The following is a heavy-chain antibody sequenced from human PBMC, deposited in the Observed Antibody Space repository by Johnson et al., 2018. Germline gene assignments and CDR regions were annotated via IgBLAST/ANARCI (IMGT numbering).Heavy chain of an antibody. V-gene: IGHV1-46*01. Sequence: QVQLVQSGAEVKKPGASVKVSCSASGYTFSNYYIHWVRQAPGQGLEWMAMIIPVGGSTRYAQKFQGRVTVTRDPSTSTVSMELSSLRSDDTAVYFCAKDRHRGNWNDNAFDSWGQGTVVTVSS. D-gene: IGHD1-20*01. CDR3: AKDRHRGNWNDNAFDS. J-gene: IGHJ3*02. CDR1: GYTFSNYY. CDR2: IIPVGGST.